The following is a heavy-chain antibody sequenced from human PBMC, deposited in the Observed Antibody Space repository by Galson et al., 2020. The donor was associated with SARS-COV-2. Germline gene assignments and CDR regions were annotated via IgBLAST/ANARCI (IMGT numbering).Heavy chain of an antibody. CDR2: VYYSGST. V-gene: IGHV4-39*01. Sequence: SETLSLTCTVSGGPIISSSHYWGWIRQPPGKGLEWIGSVYYSGSTHYNPSLESRVTVSVDTSNNQFSLRLNSVIAADTAVYYCARHRRWLPSGGDCWGQGTPVTVSS. CDR3: ARHRRWLPSGGDC. CDR1: GGPIISSSHY. J-gene: IGHJ4*02. D-gene: IGHD3-10*01.